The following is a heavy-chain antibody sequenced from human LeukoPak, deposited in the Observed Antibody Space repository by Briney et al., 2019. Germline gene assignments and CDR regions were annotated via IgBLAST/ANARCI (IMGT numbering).Heavy chain of an antibody. V-gene: IGHV3-48*01. CDR1: GFTFSYYS. Sequence: GESLRLSCAASGFTFSYYSMYWVRQAPGKGLEWVSYISSSSSTIYYADSVKVRFTISRDNAKNSLYLQMNSLRAEDTAVYYCAKDLRSDGDTSDYWGQGTLVTVSS. D-gene: IGHD4-17*01. J-gene: IGHJ4*02. CDR2: ISSSSSTI. CDR3: AKDLRSDGDTSDY.